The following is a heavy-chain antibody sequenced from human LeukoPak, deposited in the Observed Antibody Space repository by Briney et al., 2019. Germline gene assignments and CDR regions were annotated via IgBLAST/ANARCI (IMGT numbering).Heavy chain of an antibody. D-gene: IGHD3-3*01. J-gene: IGHJ4*02. CDR1: GYTFTGYY. CDR3: ARDVVHYDFWSGYLFDY. CDR2: INPNSGGT. Sequence: ASVKVSCKASGYTFTGYYMHWVRQAPGQGLEWMGWINPNSGGTNYAQKFQGRVTMTRDTSISTAYMELSRLRCDDTAVYYCARDVVHYDFWSGYLFDYWGQGTLVTVSS. V-gene: IGHV1-2*02.